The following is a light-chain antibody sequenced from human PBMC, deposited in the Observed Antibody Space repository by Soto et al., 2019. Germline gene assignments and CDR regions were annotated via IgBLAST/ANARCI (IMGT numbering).Light chain of an antibody. CDR2: DAS. Sequence: DIQMTQSPSSLAASVGDRVTISCRASQTIRYSLNWYQQKPGKAPKVLIYDASTLQSGVPPRFSGSGSGTDFALTISSLQPEDFGAYYCRRTAGSRTWTFGQGTRVEAK. CDR1: QTIRYS. J-gene: IGKJ1*01. CDR3: RRTAGSRTWT. V-gene: IGKV1-39*01.